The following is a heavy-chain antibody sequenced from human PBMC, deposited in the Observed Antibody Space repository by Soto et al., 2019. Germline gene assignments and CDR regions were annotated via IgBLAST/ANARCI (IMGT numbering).Heavy chain of an antibody. J-gene: IGHJ4*02. CDR3: ARGLITGSHYSGGWYYFDS. V-gene: IGHV4-34*01. Sequence: PSVPLSLTLAVFGRSFSDHIWSRRRRTPGKGRQWIGQIKHSGSASYNPSLKSRVTISVHTSNSQFSLELSSVTAADTAVYYCARGLITGSHYSGGWYYFDSWGQG. D-gene: IGHD6-19*01. CDR1: GRSFSDHI. CDR2: IKHSGSA.